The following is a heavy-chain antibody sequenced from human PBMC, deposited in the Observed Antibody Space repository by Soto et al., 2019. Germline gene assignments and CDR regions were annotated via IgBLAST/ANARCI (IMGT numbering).Heavy chain of an antibody. J-gene: IGHJ4*02. V-gene: IGHV1-2*04. Sequence: ASVKVSCKASGYIFTSYNINWVRQAAGHGLEWMGWINPNSGGTNYAQKFQGWVTMTRDTSISTAYMELSRLRSDDTAVYYCARNDFWSGYDYWGQGTLVTVSS. CDR3: ARNDFWSGYDY. CDR2: INPNSGGT. D-gene: IGHD3-3*01. CDR1: GYIFTSYN.